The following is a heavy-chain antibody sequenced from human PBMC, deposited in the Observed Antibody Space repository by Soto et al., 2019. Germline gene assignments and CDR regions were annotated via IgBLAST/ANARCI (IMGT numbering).Heavy chain of an antibody. CDR3: ARGASPSVVPAAIPNWFDP. D-gene: IGHD2-2*02. CDR1: GGSFSGYY. J-gene: IGHJ5*02. Sequence: SETLSLTCAVYGGSFSGYYWSWIRQPPGKGLEWIGEINHSGSTNYNPSLKSRVTISVDTSKNQFSLKLSSVTAADTAVYYCARGASPSVVPAAIPNWFDPWGQGTLVTVSS. CDR2: INHSGST. V-gene: IGHV4-34*01.